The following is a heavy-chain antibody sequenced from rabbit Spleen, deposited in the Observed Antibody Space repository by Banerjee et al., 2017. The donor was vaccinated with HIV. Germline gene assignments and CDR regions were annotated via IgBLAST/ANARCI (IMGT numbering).Heavy chain of an antibody. CDR3: ARDLTGVIGWNFKL. Sequence: QSLEESGGDLVKPGASLTLTCKASGFSFSSYYYMSWVRQAPGKGLEWIGYIEPVFGVTYYASWVNGRFTISSHNAQNTLYLQLNSLTAADTATYFCARDLTGVIGWNFKLWGQGTLVTVS. D-gene: IGHD1-1*01. V-gene: IGHV1S40*01. CDR1: GFSFSSYYY. J-gene: IGHJ4*01. CDR2: IEPVFGVT.